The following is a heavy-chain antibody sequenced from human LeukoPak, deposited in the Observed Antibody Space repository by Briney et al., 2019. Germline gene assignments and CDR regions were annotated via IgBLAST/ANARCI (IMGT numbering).Heavy chain of an antibody. D-gene: IGHD4-11*01. V-gene: IGHV3-7*01. CDR3: ARGQGTVAALYYYYYMDV. Sequence: GGSLRLSCEASGFSFSAAWMTWVRQAPGKGLEWVATIKNDGSDKYYVDSVKGRFTISRDNAKNSLYLQMNSLRAEDTAVYYCARGQGTVAALYYYYYMDVWGKGTTVTVSS. CDR2: IKNDGSDK. J-gene: IGHJ6*03. CDR1: GFSFSAAW.